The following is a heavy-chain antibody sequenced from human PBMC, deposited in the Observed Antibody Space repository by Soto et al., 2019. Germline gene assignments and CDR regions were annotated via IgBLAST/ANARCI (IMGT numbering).Heavy chain of an antibody. V-gene: IGHV1-8*01. CDR1: GYTFTSYD. CDR2: MNPNSGNT. J-gene: IGHJ6*02. CDR3: ARGFSIAAAGLYYYYYYGMDV. Sequence: ASVKVSCKAAGYTFTSYDINWVRQATGQGLEWMGWMNPNSGNTGYAQKFQGRVTMTRNTSISTAYMELSSLRSEDTAVYYCARGFSIAAAGLYYYYYYGMDVWGQGTTVTVSS. D-gene: IGHD6-13*01.